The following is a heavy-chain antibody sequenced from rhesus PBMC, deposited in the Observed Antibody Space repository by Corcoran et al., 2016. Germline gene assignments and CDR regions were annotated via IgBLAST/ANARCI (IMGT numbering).Heavy chain of an antibody. J-gene: IGHJ4*01. CDR2: IRSKSNNFET. Sequence: EGQLVESGGGLGQPGGALRLPWAGSGFPYSGSDRAWVPRGVGEGLEGVGCIRSKSNNFETGSAESVKGRFTISRDDSKNTAYLQMNSLKTEDTAVYYCARDRLAMSLDYWGQGVLVTVSS. V-gene: IGHV3-118*01. CDR1: GFPYSGSD. D-gene: IGHD2-2*01. CDR3: ARDRLAMSLDY.